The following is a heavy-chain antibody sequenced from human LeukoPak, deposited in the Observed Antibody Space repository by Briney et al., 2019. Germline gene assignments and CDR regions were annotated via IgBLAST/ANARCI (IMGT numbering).Heavy chain of an antibody. J-gene: IGHJ4*02. CDR1: GFTLSSYT. D-gene: IGHD1-26*01. V-gene: IGHV3-74*01. Sequence: GGSLRLSCAASGFTLSSYTMYWVRQAPGRGLVWVARFTSDGNSMTYADFVKGRITVSRDIAKNTLYLQMNSLRAEDTAVYYCARAQVGTPTDCWGQGTLVTVSS. CDR3: ARAQVGTPTDC. CDR2: FTSDGNSM.